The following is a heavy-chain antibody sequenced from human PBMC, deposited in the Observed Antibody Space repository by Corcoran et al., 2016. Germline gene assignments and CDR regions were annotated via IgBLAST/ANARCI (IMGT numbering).Heavy chain of an antibody. J-gene: IGHJ4*02. Sequence: QVQLQESGPGLVKPSETLSLTCTVSGGSISSYYWSWIRQPPGKGLEWIGYIYYSGSTNYNPSLKSRVTISVDTSKNQFSLKLSSVNAADTAVYYCAGTLEGYCSGGSCYGFFDYWGQGTLVTVSS. V-gene: IGHV4-59*01. CDR3: AGTLEGYCSGGSCYGFFDY. D-gene: IGHD2-15*01. CDR1: GGSISSYY. CDR2: IYYSGST.